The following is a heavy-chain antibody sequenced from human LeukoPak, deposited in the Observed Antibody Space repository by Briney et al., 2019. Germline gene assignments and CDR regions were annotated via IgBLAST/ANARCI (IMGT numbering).Heavy chain of an antibody. CDR3: ARARCSSTSCYSQYYGMDV. CDR2: IIPIFGTA. J-gene: IGHJ6*04. V-gene: IGHV1-69*01. D-gene: IGHD2-2*01. CDR1: GGTFSSYA. Sequence: SVKVSCKASGGTFSSYAISWVRQAPGQGLEWMGGIIPIFGTANYAQKFQGRVTITADESTSTAYMELSSLRSEDTAVCSCARARCSSTSCYSQYYGMDVWGKGTTVTVSS.